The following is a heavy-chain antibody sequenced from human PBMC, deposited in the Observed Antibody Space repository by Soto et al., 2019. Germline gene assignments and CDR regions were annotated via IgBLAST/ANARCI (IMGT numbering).Heavy chain of an antibody. D-gene: IGHD3-22*01. CDR1: GGSISSIIYY. Sequence: ETLSLTCTVSGGSISSIIYYWGWIRQPPGKGLEWIGSIYYSGSTYYNPSLKSRVTISVDTSKNQFSLKLSSVTAADTAVYYCARLALRVIVVDYGMDVWGQGTTVTVSS. J-gene: IGHJ6*02. CDR2: IYYSGST. V-gene: IGHV4-39*01. CDR3: ARLALRVIVVDYGMDV.